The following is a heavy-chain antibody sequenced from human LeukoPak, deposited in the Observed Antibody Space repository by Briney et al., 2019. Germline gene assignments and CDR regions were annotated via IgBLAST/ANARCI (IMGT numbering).Heavy chain of an antibody. J-gene: IGHJ4*02. CDR2: VDHSGST. V-gene: IGHV4-34*01. CDR3: ARGEGDSPFFDY. Sequence: SETLSLTCAVYGGSFSDKHWSWIRQTPGKGLEWIGEVDHSGSTNYSPSLKSRVTISVDTSKNQFSLKLSSVTAADTAVYYCARGEGDSPFFDYWGQGTLVTVSS. D-gene: IGHD2-21*02. CDR1: GGSFSDKH.